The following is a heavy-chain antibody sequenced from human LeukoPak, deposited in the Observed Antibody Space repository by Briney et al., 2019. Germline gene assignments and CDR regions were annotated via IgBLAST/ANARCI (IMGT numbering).Heavy chain of an antibody. CDR3: ARSSGWKYNVDY. Sequence: ASVKVSCKASGYTFNGYYKHWVRQAPGQGLEWMGWINPNSGGTNYAQKFQGRVTMTRDTSISTAYMELSRLRSDDTAMYYCARSSGWKYNVDYWGQGTLVTVSS. D-gene: IGHD6-19*01. V-gene: IGHV1-2*02. CDR1: GYTFNGYY. J-gene: IGHJ4*02. CDR2: INPNSGGT.